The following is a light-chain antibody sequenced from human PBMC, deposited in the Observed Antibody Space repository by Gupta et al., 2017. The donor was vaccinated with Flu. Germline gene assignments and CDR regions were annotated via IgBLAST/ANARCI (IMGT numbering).Light chain of an antibody. V-gene: IGLV1-51*01. CDR2: DNN. CDR1: SSNIGNTY. Sequence: QSVLTQPPSVSAAPGQKVTISCSGSSSNIGNTYVSWYQQLPGAAPKLLIYDNNKRPSGIPDRFSVSKSGTSATLGITGLQTGDEADYYCGTWDSSLTAGVFGGGTRLTVL. CDR3: GTWDSSLTAGV. J-gene: IGLJ3*02.